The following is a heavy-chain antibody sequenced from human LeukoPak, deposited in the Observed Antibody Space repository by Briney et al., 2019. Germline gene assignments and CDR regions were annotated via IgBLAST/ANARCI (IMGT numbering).Heavy chain of an antibody. CDR2: ISGSGGST. Sequence: GGSLRLSCAASGFTFSSYAMSWVRQAPGKGLEWVSAISGSGGSTYYADSVKGRFTISRDNAKNSLYLQMSSLRAEDTAVYYCARDVAYYDFWSGYSYNWFDPWGQGTLVTVSS. V-gene: IGHV3-23*01. CDR3: ARDVAYYDFWSGYSYNWFDP. CDR1: GFTFSSYA. J-gene: IGHJ5*02. D-gene: IGHD3-3*01.